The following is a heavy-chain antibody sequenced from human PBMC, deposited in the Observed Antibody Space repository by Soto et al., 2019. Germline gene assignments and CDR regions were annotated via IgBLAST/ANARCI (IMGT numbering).Heavy chain of an antibody. D-gene: IGHD5-12*01. CDR2: ISAYNGKT. Sequence: QVQLVQSGGEVKKPGASVKLSCTASGYTFTSYGISWVRQAPGQGLEWMGWISAYNGKTNYAQNVQGRVTMTTDTPTRTAYMDLRSLRSDDTAGYSCARGGDVNYYHGMDVWGQGTTVTVSS. V-gene: IGHV1-18*01. CDR1: GYTFTSYG. CDR3: ARGGDVNYYHGMDV. J-gene: IGHJ6*02.